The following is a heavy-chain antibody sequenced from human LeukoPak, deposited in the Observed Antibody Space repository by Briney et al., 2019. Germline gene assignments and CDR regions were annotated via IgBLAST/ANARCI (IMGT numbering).Heavy chain of an antibody. V-gene: IGHV1-69*13. J-gene: IGHJ6*02. CDR3: AREVGGDPYYYYYGMDV. CDR1: GGTFSSYA. Sequence: GASVTVSCKASGGTFSSYAISWVRQAPGQGLEWMGGIIPIFGTANYAQKFQGRVTITADESTSTAYMELSSLRSEDTAVYYCAREVGGDPYYYYYGMDVWGQGTTVTVSS. D-gene: IGHD2-21*02. CDR2: IIPIFGTA.